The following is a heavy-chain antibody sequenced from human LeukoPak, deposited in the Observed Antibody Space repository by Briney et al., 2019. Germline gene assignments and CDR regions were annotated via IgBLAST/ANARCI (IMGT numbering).Heavy chain of an antibody. CDR3: AFRGKVTVTTKGAFDF. D-gene: IGHD4-17*01. CDR2: ISGNGVGP. CDR1: GFTFGSYA. Sequence: PGGSLRLSCVASGFTFGSYAMSWVRQAPGKGLEWVSLISGNGVGPDYADSVKGRFTISRDNSKNTLYLQMNSLRAEDTAVYYCAFRGKVTVTTKGAFDFWGQGTMVTASS. V-gene: IGHV3-23*01. J-gene: IGHJ3*01.